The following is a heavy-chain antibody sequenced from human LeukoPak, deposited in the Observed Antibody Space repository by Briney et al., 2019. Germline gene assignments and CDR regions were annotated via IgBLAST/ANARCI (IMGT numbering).Heavy chain of an antibody. CDR3: ARVEFYYDSSGPPLGFDY. CDR1: GVSASRNSAA. Sequence: SQTLSLTCAISGVSASRNSAAWNWIRQSPSRGLEWLGRTYYRSKWYNDYAVSVKSRITINPDTSMNQFSLQLNSVTPEDTAVYYCARVEFYYDSSGPPLGFDYWGQGTLVTVSS. D-gene: IGHD3-22*01. V-gene: IGHV6-1*01. J-gene: IGHJ4*02. CDR2: TYYRSKWYN.